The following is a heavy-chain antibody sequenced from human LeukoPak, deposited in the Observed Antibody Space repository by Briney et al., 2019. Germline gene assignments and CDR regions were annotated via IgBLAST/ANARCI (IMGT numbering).Heavy chain of an antibody. Sequence: PSETLSLTCTVSGGSISSYYWSWIRQPPGKGLEWIGYIYYSGSTNYSPSLKSRVTISVDTSKNQFSLKLSSVTAADTAVYYCARRYCSGGSCYSAFDIWGQGTMVTVSS. D-gene: IGHD2-15*01. V-gene: IGHV4-59*01. CDR1: GGSISSYY. CDR2: IYYSGST. CDR3: ARRYCSGGSCYSAFDI. J-gene: IGHJ3*02.